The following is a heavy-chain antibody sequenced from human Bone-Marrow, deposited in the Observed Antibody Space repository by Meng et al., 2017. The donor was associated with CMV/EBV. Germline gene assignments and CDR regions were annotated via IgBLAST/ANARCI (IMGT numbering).Heavy chain of an antibody. CDR2: IYSGGSST. D-gene: IGHD2-8*01. V-gene: IGHV3-23*03. CDR3: AKDYIVRGGLFDY. CDR1: GFTFSSYA. J-gene: IGHJ4*02. Sequence: GESLKISCAASGFTFSSYAMSWVRQAPGKGLEWVSVIYSGGSSTYYADSVKGRFTISRDNSKNTLYLQMNSLRAEDTAIYYCAKDYIVRGGLFDYWGQGTLVTVSS.